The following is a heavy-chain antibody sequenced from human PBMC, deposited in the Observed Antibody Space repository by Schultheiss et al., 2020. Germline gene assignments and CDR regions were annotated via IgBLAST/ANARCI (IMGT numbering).Heavy chain of an antibody. CDR1: GGSLSGYY. Sequence: SETLSLTCTVSGGSLSGYYWSWIRQPPGKGLEWVGFIHYGGGTSYNRSLRGRLTISLDTSKNQFSLKLTSVTAADAAMYFCARFRPQEGRTTVTSFDYWGQGLLVTVSS. D-gene: IGHD4-17*01. CDR2: IHYGGGT. V-gene: IGHV4-59*01. CDR3: ARFRPQEGRTTVTSFDY. J-gene: IGHJ4*02.